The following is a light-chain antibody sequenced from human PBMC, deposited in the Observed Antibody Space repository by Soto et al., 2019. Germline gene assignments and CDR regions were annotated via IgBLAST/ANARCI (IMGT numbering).Light chain of an antibody. J-gene: IGLJ2*01. V-gene: IGLV1-44*01. CDR2: RDS. CDR3: AAWDDSLNGVL. CDR1: SFNIGTNT. Sequence: QSVLTQTPSTSGPPGQRVTISCSGASFNIGTNTVNWYQQLPGAAPKLLIFRDSQRPSGVPDRFSGSRSGTSASLAISGLQSEDEATYYCAAWDDSLNGVLFGGGTKLTVL.